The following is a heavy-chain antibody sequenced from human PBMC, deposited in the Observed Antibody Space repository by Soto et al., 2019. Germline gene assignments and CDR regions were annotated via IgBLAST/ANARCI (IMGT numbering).Heavy chain of an antibody. Sequence: TLRLSCAASGFTFDDYAMHWVRQAPGKGLEWVSGIIWNRGSIGYADSGKGRFTNSRDNAKNSLYLQMNSLRADDKSLYYCARDSSGYYGFDYWGQGTLVTVSS. CDR2: IIWNRGSI. CDR1: GFTFDDYA. D-gene: IGHD3-22*01. CDR3: ARDSSGYYGFDY. J-gene: IGHJ4*02. V-gene: IGHV3-9*01.